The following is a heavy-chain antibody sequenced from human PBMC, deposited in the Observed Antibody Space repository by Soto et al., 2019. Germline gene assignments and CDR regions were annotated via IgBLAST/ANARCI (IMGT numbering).Heavy chain of an antibody. CDR1: GFTFSSYS. CDR3: ARGEGDYVWGSYRTYNWFDP. CDR2: ISSSSSTI. Sequence: EVQLVESGGGLVQPGGSLRLSCAASGFTFSSYSMNWVRQAPGKGLEWVSYISSSSSTIYYADSVKGRFTISRDNTKNSLYQQMNSPRDEGTAVYYCARGEGDYVWGSYRTYNWFDPWGQGTLVTVSS. V-gene: IGHV3-48*02. D-gene: IGHD3-16*02. J-gene: IGHJ5*02.